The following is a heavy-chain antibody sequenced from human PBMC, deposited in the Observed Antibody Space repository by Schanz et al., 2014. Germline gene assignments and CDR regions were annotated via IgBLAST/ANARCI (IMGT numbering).Heavy chain of an antibody. CDR1: GFNFSNYD. V-gene: IGHV3-33*08. J-gene: IGHJ6*03. CDR2: IWYNGSNK. CDR3: ARDAVALVPEYFMDV. D-gene: IGHD2-15*01. Sequence: QAQLVESGGGVVQPGRSLRLSCAASGFNFSNYDIHWVRQAPGKGLEWVAVIWYNGSNKYYADSVRGRFTISRDNSMNTLHLQMDGLRVEDTAVYYCARDAVALVPEYFMDVWGKGTPVTVSS.